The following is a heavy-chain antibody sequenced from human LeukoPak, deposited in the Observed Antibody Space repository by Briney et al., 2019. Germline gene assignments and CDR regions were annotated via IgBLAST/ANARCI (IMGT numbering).Heavy chain of an antibody. CDR2: ISYDGSNK. CDR3: ARDYSAMAHRGPTDY. Sequence: GGSLRLSCSASGFIFSSYAMHWVRQAPGKGLEWVAVISYDGSNKFYADSVQGRFTISRDNSKNTLYLQMNSLRAEDTAIYYCARDYSAMAHRGPTDYWGQGTLVTVSS. V-gene: IGHV3-30-3*01. J-gene: IGHJ4*02. D-gene: IGHD5-18*01. CDR1: GFIFSSYA.